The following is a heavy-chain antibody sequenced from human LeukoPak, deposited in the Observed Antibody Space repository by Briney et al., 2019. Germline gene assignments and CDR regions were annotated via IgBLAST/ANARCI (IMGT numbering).Heavy chain of an antibody. Sequence: PSGTLSLTCTVSGGSLSSYYWSWLRQPPRQGLEWIGYIYYSGRTNYNPSLKSRATISVDTSKNQFSLRLTSVTAADTAVYYCARRKYGSGSYFNYWGQGTLVTVSS. D-gene: IGHD3-10*01. J-gene: IGHJ4*02. CDR3: ARRKYGSGSYFNY. V-gene: IGHV4-59*08. CDR2: IYYSGRT. CDR1: GGSLSSYY.